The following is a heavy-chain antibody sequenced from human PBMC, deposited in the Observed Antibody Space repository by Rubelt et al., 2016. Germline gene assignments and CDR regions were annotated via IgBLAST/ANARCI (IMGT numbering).Heavy chain of an antibody. J-gene: IGHJ3*01. Sequence: QVQLVQSGAVLKKPGASVKVSCKVSGDTLSAFSIHWVRQAPGKGLERMGGCEGEDGETVDAQHFQAGLIMTEATSTDTVYMERSRLTSADTAVYYWSTANISSWYYATDAWGQGAIVTVSS. V-gene: IGHV1-24*01. CDR3: STANISSWYYATDA. CDR1: GDTLSAFS. D-gene: IGHD6-13*01. CDR2: CEGEDGET.